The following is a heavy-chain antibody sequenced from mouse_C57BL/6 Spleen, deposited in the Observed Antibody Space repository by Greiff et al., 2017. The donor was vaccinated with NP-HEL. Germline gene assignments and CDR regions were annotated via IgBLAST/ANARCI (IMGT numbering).Heavy chain of an antibody. J-gene: IGHJ2*01. CDR2: INPNNGGT. V-gene: IGHV1-26*01. Sequence: VQLQQSGPELVKPGASVKISCKASGYTFTDYFMNWVKQSHGKSLEWIGDINPNNGGTSYNQKLKGKATLTVDKSSSTAYMELRSLTSEDAAVYYCARAVDGYYFDYWGQGTTLTVSS. CDR3: ARAVDGYYFDY. CDR1: GYTFTDYF. D-gene: IGHD2-3*01.